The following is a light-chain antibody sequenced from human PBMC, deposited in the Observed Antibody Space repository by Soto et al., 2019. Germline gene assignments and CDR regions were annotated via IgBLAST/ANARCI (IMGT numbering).Light chain of an antibody. Sequence: DIQMTQSPSTLSASVGDRVTITCRASQSISSWLAWYQQKPGKAPKLLIYDASSLESVVPSRFSGSGSGTEFTLTISSLQPDDFAPYYCQQYNSYPYTFGQGTKLEIK. CDR2: DAS. CDR3: QQYNSYPYT. J-gene: IGKJ2*01. CDR1: QSISSW. V-gene: IGKV1-5*01.